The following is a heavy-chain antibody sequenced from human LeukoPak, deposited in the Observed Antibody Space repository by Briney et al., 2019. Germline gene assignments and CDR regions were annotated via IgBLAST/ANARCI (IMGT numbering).Heavy chain of an antibody. V-gene: IGHV1-18*01. J-gene: IGHJ6*02. CDR1: GYTFTSYG. CDR2: ISAYNGNT. Sequence: ASVKVSCKASGYTFTSYGISWVRQAPGQGLEWMGWISAYNGNTNYAQKLQGRVTMTTDTSTSTAYMELRSLRSYDTAVYYCARDRPNYYDSSGYYSYYYGMDVWGQGTTVTVSS. D-gene: IGHD3-22*01. CDR3: ARDRPNYYDSSGYYSYYYGMDV.